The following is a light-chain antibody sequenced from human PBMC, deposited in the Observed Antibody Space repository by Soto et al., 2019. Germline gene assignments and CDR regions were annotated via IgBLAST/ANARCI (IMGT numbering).Light chain of an antibody. J-gene: IGKJ2*01. CDR3: QQYHTSPYT. CDR1: QSISSY. Sequence: DIQMTQSPSSLSASVGDRVTITCRASQSISSYLNWYQQKPGKAPKLLIYAASSLQSGVPSRFSGSDSDTEFTPTITSLQPDDSATYYCQQYHTSPYTFGQGTKVDIK. CDR2: AAS. V-gene: IGKV1-39*01.